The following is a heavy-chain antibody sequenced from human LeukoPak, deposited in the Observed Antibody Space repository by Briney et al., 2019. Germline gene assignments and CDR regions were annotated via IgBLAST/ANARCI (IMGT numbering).Heavy chain of an antibody. CDR2: IWYDGSNK. CDR3: ARDYYGDYARWFDP. V-gene: IGHV3-33*01. J-gene: IGHJ5*02. CDR1: GFTFRSYG. D-gene: IGHD4-17*01. Sequence: PGGSLRLSCAASGFTFRSYGMHWVRQAPGKGLEWVAVIWYDGSNKYYADSVKGRFTISRDNSKNTLYLQMNSLRAEDTAVYYCARDYYGDYARWFDPWGQGTLVTVSS.